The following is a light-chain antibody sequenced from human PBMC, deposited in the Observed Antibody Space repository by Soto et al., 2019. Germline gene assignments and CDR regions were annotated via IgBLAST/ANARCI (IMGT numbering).Light chain of an antibody. Sequence: QSALTQPASVSGSLGQSITISCTGTSSDVGGYDYVSWYQQHPGKAPKLMIYDVNNRPSGVSNRFSGSKSGNTASLTISGLQAEDEADYYCNSYTSSSTGIFGGGTRSPS. V-gene: IGLV2-14*03. J-gene: IGLJ2*01. CDR2: DVN. CDR1: SSDVGGYDY. CDR3: NSYTSSSTGI.